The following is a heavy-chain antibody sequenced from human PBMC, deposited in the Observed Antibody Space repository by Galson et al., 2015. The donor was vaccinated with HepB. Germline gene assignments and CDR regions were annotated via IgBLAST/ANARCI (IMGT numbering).Heavy chain of an antibody. D-gene: IGHD5-18*01. J-gene: IGHJ4*02. V-gene: IGHV2-70*01. Sequence: PALVKPTQTLTLTCTFFGFSLSTSGMCVSWIRQPPGKALEWLALIDWDDDKYYSTSLKTRLTISKDTSKNQVVLTMTNMDPVDTATYYCARILCGIQLWPQGYYFDYWGQGTLVTVSS. CDR3: ARILCGIQLWPQGYYFDY. CDR2: IDWDDDK. CDR1: GFSLSTSGMC.